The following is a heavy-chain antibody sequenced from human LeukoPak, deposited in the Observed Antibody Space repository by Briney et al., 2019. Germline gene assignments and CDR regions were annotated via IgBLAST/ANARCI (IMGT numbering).Heavy chain of an antibody. V-gene: IGHV3-9*01. CDR2: ISWNSGSI. CDR3: AKDTDVGGAAGTCFDY. CDR1: GFTFDDYA. J-gene: IGHJ4*02. Sequence: GGSLRLSCAASGFTFDDYAMHWVRQAPGKGLEWVSGISWNSGSIGYADSVKGRFTISRDNAKNSLYLQMNSLRAEDTALYYCAKDTDVGGAAGTCFDYWGQGTLVTVSS. D-gene: IGHD6-13*01.